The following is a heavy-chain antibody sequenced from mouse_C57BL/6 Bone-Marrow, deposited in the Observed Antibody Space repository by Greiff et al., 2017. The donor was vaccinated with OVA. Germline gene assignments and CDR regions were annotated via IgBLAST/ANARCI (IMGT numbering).Heavy chain of an antibody. CDR3: ARRETGKGAWFAY. D-gene: IGHD4-1*01. CDR2: ISSGGSYT. V-gene: IGHV5-6*02. CDR1: GFTFSSYG. J-gene: IGHJ3*01. Sequence: EVMLVESGGDLVKPGGSLKLSCAASGFTFSSYGMSWVRQTPDKRLEWVATISSGGSYTYYPDSVKGRFTISRDNAKNTLYLQMSSLKSEDTAMYYCARRETGKGAWFAYWGQGTLVTVSA.